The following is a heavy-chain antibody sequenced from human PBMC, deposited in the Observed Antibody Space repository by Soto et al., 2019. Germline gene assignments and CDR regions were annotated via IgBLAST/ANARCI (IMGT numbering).Heavy chain of an antibody. V-gene: IGHV4-39*07. CDR1: GGSISSGGYY. CDR2: INHSGST. J-gene: IGHJ5*02. Sequence: SETLSLTCTVSGGSISSGGYYWNWIRQPPGKGLEWIGEINHSGSTNYNPSLKSRLTISVDTSKNQFSLKLSSVTAADTAVYYCARDVRQGWFDPWGQGTLVTVSS. D-gene: IGHD3-10*02. CDR3: ARDVRQGWFDP.